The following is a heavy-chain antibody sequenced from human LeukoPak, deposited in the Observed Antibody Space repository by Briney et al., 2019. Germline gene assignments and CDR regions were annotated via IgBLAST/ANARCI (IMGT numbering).Heavy chain of an antibody. D-gene: IGHD1-26*01. CDR1: GYTFTGYY. V-gene: IGHV1-2*02. J-gene: IGHJ5*02. CDR3: ARGSIIVGGLNWFDP. CDR2: INPNSGGT. Sequence: ASVKVSCRASGYTFTGYYIHWVRQAPGQGLEWMGWINPNSGGTNYAQKFQGRVTMTRDTSISTAYMELSRLRFDDTAVYYCARGSIIVGGLNWFDPWGQGTLVTVSS.